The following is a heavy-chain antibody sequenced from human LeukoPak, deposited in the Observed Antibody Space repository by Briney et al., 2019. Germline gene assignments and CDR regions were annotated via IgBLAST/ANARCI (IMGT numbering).Heavy chain of an antibody. D-gene: IGHD3-22*01. J-gene: IGHJ4*02. Sequence: GGSLRLSFAASGFTFSSYGMHWVRQAPGKGLEWVAVIWYDGSSKYYADSVKGRFTISRDNSKNTLYLQMNSLRAEDTAVYYCARGEDYYDSSAMYYFDYWGQGTLVTVSS. CDR3: ARGEDYYDSSAMYYFDY. CDR2: IWYDGSSK. CDR1: GFTFSSYG. V-gene: IGHV3-33*01.